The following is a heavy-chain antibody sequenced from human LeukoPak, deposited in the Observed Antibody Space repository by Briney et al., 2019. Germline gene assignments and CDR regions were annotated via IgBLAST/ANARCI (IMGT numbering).Heavy chain of an antibody. CDR1: GYTFTSYD. CDR2: ISGGNGNT. CDR3: ARGLPLGSMVGSAFDL. D-gene: IGHD2-15*01. J-gene: IGHJ4*02. V-gene: IGHV1-18*01. Sequence: ASVKVSCKASGYTFTSYDINWVRQATGQGLEWMGWISGGNGNTDYPQTLQDRFTMTTDTSTNTAYMELRNLRSDVTAVYYCARGLPLGSMVGSAFDLWGQGTLVIVSS.